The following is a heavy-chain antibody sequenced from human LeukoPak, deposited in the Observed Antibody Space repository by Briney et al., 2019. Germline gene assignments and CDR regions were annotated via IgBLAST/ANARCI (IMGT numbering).Heavy chain of an antibody. CDR2: ISSSSSYI. D-gene: IGHD3-9*01. Sequence: GGTLRLSCAASGFTFSSYSMNWVRQAPGKGLEWVSSISSSSSYIYYADSVKGRFTISRDNAKNSLYLQMSSLRAEDTAVYYCARAPTIRYFDWFPFDYWGQGTLVTVSS. CDR3: ARAPTIRYFDWFPFDY. J-gene: IGHJ4*02. V-gene: IGHV3-21*01. CDR1: GFTFSSYS.